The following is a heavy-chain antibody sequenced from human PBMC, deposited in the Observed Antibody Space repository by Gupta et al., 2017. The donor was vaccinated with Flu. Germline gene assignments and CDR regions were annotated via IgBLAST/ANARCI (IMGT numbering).Heavy chain of an antibody. J-gene: IGHJ4*02. Sequence: EVQLLESGGGLVQPGGSLRLSCSASGFTFSSYDLSWVRQAPGKGLDWVSAISGSGGSTYYADYVKGRFTISRDNSKNTLYLQMNSLRAEDTAVYYCAKSRGYSGYDDFDYWGQGTLVTVSS. D-gene: IGHD5-12*01. CDR1: GFTFSSYD. V-gene: IGHV3-23*01. CDR3: AKSRGYSGYDDFDY. CDR2: ISGSGGST.